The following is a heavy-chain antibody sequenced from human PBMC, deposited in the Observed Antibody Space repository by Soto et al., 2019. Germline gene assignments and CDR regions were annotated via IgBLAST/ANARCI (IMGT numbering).Heavy chain of an antibody. D-gene: IGHD6-19*01. V-gene: IGHV4-4*02. J-gene: IGHJ4*02. CDR3: ARHILVTGTRGFDF. Sequence: QVQLQESGPGLVKPSETLSLTCAVSGDSLSGTYWWSWVRQAPGGGLQWIGEISYSGTTHYDPSLMSRVSISMEKSRSEFSLTLISVTAADSASYYCARHILVTGTRGFDFWGQGILVSVSS. CDR1: GDSLSGTYW. CDR2: ISYSGTT.